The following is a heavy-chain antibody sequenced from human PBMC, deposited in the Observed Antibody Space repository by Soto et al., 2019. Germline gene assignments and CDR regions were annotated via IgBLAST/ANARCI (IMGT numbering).Heavy chain of an antibody. J-gene: IGHJ3*02. V-gene: IGHV1-69*02. CDR3: ARLWPHTEEDI. CDR1: GGTFSSYT. CDR2: IIPILGIA. Sequence: QVQLVQSGAEVKKPGSSVKVSCKASGGTFSSYTISWVRQAPGQGLEWMGRIIPILGIANYAQKFQGRVTITADKSTSTAYMELSSLRSEDTAVYCCARLWPHTEEDIWGQGTMVTVSS. D-gene: IGHD4-17*01.